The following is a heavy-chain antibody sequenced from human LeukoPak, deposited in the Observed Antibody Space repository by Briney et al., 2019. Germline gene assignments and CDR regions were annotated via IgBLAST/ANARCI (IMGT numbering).Heavy chain of an antibody. CDR2: ISYDGSNK. CDR1: GFTFSSYA. V-gene: IGHV3-30-3*01. Sequence: QPGGSLRLSCAASGFTFSSYAMHWVRQAPGKGLEWVAVISYDGSNKYYADSVKGRFTISRDNSKNTLYLQMNSLRAEDTAVYYCAKAWGRERELRYNPPYFDYWGQGTLVTVSS. CDR3: AKAWGRERELRYNPPYFDY. D-gene: IGHD1-26*01. J-gene: IGHJ4*02.